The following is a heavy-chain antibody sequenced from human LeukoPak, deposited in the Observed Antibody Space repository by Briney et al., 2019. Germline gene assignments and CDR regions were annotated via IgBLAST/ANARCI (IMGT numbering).Heavy chain of an antibody. D-gene: IGHD3-22*01. V-gene: IGHV1-2*02. Sequence: GASVKVSCKASGYTFTGYYMHWVRQAPGQGLEWMGWINPNSGGTNYAQEFQGRVTMTRDTSISTAYMEMSRLRSDDTAVYYCARGPYYYDSSGYYYPQYYFDYWGEETLVSVSS. CDR3: ARGPYYYDSSGYYYPQYYFDY. CDR2: INPNSGGT. J-gene: IGHJ4*02. CDR1: GYTFTGYY.